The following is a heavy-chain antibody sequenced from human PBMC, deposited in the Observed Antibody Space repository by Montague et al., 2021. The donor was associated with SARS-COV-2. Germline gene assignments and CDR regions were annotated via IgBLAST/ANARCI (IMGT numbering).Heavy chain of an antibody. CDR2: INHSGTT. CDR3: ARWDPQTLTLIGLRGKSARDV. CDR1: GGSFSGYY. Sequence: SETLSLTCAVYGGSFSGYYWTWIRQSPGKGLEWIAEINHSGTTNYNFNPSLRSRVTISVDTSKSRFSLKLSSVTAADTGVYYCARWDPQTLTLIGLRGKSARDVGGQGTPVTVSS. J-gene: IGHJ6*02. V-gene: IGHV4-34*01. D-gene: IGHD4-23*01.